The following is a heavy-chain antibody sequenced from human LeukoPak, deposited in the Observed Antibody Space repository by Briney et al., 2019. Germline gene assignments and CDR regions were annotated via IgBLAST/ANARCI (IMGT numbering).Heavy chain of an antibody. CDR2: ISSSSAYI. V-gene: IGHV3-21*01. Sequence: PGGSLRLSCAASGFTFSDYSMNWVRQAPGKGLEWVSSISSSSAYIHYADSVKGRFTVSRDNAKNSLSLQMDSLRVEDSAVYHCARGPRNSSSYQYFQHWGRAPWSPSPQ. J-gene: IGHJ1*01. CDR3: ARGPRNSSSYQYFQH. D-gene: IGHD6-13*01. CDR1: GFTFSDYS.